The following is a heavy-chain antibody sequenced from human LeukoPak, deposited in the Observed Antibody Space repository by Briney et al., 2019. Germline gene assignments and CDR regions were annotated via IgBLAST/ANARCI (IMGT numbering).Heavy chain of an antibody. CDR2: IYGGDRT. CDR1: GFIVTNNY. J-gene: IGHJ4*02. CDR3: ATLYGGQRADGY. Sequence: GGSLRLSCAASGFIVTNNYMSWVRQAPGKGLEWVSAIYGGDRTDYADSVKGRFTISRDRSKNTLYLQMNSLRIEDTAVYYCATLYGGQRADGYWGQGTLVTVSS. D-gene: IGHD4-23*01. V-gene: IGHV3-53*01.